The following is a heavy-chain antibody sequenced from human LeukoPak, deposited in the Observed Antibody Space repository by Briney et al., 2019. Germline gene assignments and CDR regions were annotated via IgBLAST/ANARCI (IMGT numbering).Heavy chain of an antibody. D-gene: IGHD6-19*01. CDR2: INPNSGGT. Sequence: ASVKVSCKASGYTFTGYYMPWVRQAPGQGLEWMGWINPNSGGTNYAQKFQGRVTMTRDTSISTAYMELSRLRSDDTAVYYCARGVAGTFRSDYWGQGTLVTVSS. CDR3: ARGVAGTFRSDY. CDR1: GYTFTGYY. V-gene: IGHV1-2*02. J-gene: IGHJ4*02.